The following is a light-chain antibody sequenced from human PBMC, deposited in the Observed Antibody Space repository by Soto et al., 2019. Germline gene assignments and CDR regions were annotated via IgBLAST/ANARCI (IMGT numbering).Light chain of an antibody. J-gene: IGLJ2*01. CDR1: SSDVGGYDY. V-gene: IGLV2-14*01. Sequence: QSALTQPASVSGSPGQSITISCTGSSSDVGGYDYVSWYQQHPGKAPKLMIYDVSNRPSGVSNRFSGSKSANTAPLTISGLQAEDEDDYYCSSYSSSSTLFGGGTKLTVL. CDR2: DVS. CDR3: SSYSSSSTL.